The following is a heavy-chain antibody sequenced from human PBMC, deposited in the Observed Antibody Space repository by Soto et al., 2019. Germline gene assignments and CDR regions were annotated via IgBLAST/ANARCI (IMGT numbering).Heavy chain of an antibody. CDR2: ISGSGGST. V-gene: IGHV3-23*01. CDR1: GFTFSSYA. J-gene: IGHJ2*01. Sequence: EVQLLESGGGLVQPGGSLRLSCAASGFTFSSYAMSWVHQAPGKGLEWVSAISGSGGSTYYADSVKGRFTISRDNSKNTLYLQMNSRRAEDTAVYYCAKDQSDLHWYFDLWGRGTLVTVSS. CDR3: AKDQSDLHWYFDL.